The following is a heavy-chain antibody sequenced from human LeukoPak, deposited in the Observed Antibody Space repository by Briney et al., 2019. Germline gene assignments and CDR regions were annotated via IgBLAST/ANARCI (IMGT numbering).Heavy chain of an antibody. CDR2: IISSSSTI. J-gene: IGHJ4*02. CDR3: ARGITEPDY. D-gene: IGHD3-10*01. Sequence: GGSLRLSCAASGFTFSSYSMNWVRQAPGKGLEWVSYIISSSSTIYYADSVKGRFTISRDNAKNSLYLQMNSLRAEDTAVYYCARGITEPDYWGQGTQVTVSS. V-gene: IGHV3-48*01. CDR1: GFTFSSYS.